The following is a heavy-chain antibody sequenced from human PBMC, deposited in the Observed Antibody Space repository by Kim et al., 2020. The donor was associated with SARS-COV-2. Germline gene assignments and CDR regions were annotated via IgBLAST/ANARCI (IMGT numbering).Heavy chain of an antibody. CDR3: ARDLTVYYYDSSGQYNWFDP. J-gene: IGHJ5*02. Sequence: SVKVSCKASGGTFSSYAISWVRQAPGQGLEWMGRIIPILGIANYAQKFQGRVTITADKSTSTAYMELSSLRSEDTAVYYCARDLTVYYYDSSGQYNWFDPWGQGTLVTVSS. V-gene: IGHV1-69*04. D-gene: IGHD3-22*01. CDR1: GGTFSSYA. CDR2: IIPILGIA.